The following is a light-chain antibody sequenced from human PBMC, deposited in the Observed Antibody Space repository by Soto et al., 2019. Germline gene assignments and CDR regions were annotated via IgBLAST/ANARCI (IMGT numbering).Light chain of an antibody. J-gene: IGKJ1*01. Sequence: EIVLKQSLGTLSLYKGERATLSCRASQSVSNNYLAWYQQKPGQAPRLLIYGASNRATGIPDRFSGSGSGTDFTLTISRLEPEDIAVYYCQQYGSSGTFGQGTKVDIK. CDR3: QQYGSSGT. CDR1: QSVSNNY. CDR2: GAS. V-gene: IGKV3-20*01.